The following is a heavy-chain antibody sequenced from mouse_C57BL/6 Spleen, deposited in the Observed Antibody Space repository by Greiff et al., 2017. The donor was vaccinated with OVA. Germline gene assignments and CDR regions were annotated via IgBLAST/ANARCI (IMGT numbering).Heavy chain of an antibody. CDR3: TGGYYGSSLYWYFDV. J-gene: IGHJ1*03. Sequence: EVKLVESGGGLVQPGGSMKLSCVASGFTFSNYWMNWVRQSPEKGLEWVAQIRLKSDNYATHYAESVKGRFTISRDDSKSSVYLQMNNVRAEDTGIYYCTGGYYGSSLYWYFDVWGTGTTVTVSS. CDR1: GFTFSNYW. D-gene: IGHD1-1*01. CDR2: IRLKSDNYAT. V-gene: IGHV6-3*01.